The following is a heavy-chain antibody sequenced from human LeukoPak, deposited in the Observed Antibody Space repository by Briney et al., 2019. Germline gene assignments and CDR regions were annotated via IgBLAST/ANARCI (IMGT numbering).Heavy chain of an antibody. CDR2: ISYDGSNK. J-gene: IGHJ4*02. V-gene: IGHV3-30*04. CDR1: GFTFSSYA. D-gene: IGHD2-2*01. CDR3: ARGLWLDCSSTSCYGFDY. Sequence: GGSLRLSCAASGFTFSSYAMHWVRQAPGKGLEWVAVISYDGSNKYYADSVKGRFTISRDNSKNTLYLQMNSLRAEDTAVYYCARGLWLDCSSTSCYGFDYWGQGTLVTVSS.